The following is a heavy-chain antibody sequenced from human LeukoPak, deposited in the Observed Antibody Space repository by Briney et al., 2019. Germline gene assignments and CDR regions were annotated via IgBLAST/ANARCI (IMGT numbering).Heavy chain of an antibody. J-gene: IGHJ3*02. V-gene: IGHV4-39*07. CDR3: ASPIHPFDI. CDR2: VYYTGST. CDR1: GGSISSSSYY. Sequence: ETLSLTCTVSGGSISSSSYYWGWIRQPPGKGLEWIGSVYYTGSTNYNPSLKRRVTISVDTSKNQFSLKLSSVTAADTAVYYCASPIHPFDIWGQGTMVTVSS. D-gene: IGHD5-24*01.